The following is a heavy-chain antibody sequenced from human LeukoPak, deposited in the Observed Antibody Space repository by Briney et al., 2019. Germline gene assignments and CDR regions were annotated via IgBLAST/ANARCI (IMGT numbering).Heavy chain of an antibody. V-gene: IGHV3-30*02. CDR2: IRYDGNNK. D-gene: IGHD3-10*01. CDR1: GFTFSSYG. Sequence: PGGSLRLSCAASGFTFSSYGMHWVRQAPGKGLEWVAFIRYDGNNKYYADSVKGRFTISRDNSKNTLDLQMNSLRAEDTAVYYCAKDRARILWFGELSPNYYYYMDVWGKGTTVTVSS. CDR3: AKDRARILWFGELSPNYYYYMDV. J-gene: IGHJ6*03.